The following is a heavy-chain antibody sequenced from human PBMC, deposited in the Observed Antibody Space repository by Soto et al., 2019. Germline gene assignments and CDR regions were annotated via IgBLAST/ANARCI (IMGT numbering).Heavy chain of an antibody. CDR2: IYYSGST. J-gene: IGHJ5*02. Sequence: SETLSLTCTVSGGSISSGDYYWSWIRQPPGKGLEWIGYIYYSGSTYYNPSLKSRVTISVDTSKNQFSLKLSSVTAADTAVYYCARTLFGWGIWFDPWGQGTLVTVSS. V-gene: IGHV4-30-4*02. CDR3: ARTLFGWGIWFDP. D-gene: IGHD3-10*02. CDR1: GGSISSGDYY.